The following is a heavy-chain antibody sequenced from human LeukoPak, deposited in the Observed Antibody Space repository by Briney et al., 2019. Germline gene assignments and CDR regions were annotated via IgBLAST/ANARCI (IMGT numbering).Heavy chain of an antibody. Sequence: ASVKVSCKASGYTFTSYYMHWVRQAPGQGLEWMGIINPSGGSTSYAQKFQGRVTMTRDMSTSTVYMELSSLRSEDTAVYYCASTRRYNWNEYYFDYWGQGTLVTVSS. J-gene: IGHJ4*02. V-gene: IGHV1-46*01. CDR3: ASTRRYNWNEYYFDY. D-gene: IGHD1-1*01. CDR2: INPSGGST. CDR1: GYTFTSYY.